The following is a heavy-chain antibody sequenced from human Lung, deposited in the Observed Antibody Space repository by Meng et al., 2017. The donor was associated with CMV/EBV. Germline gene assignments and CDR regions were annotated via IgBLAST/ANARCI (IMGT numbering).Heavy chain of an antibody. D-gene: IGHD2-2*01. CDR3: ARDRCSSTSCYFGSYYYVMDV. V-gene: IGHV4-31*03. Sequence: SETLSLTCTVSGGSISNGGYYWSWIRQHPGKGLEWIGCIYYSGSTYYNPSLKSRVTISVDTSKNQFSLKLSSVTAADTAVYYCARDRCSSTSCYFGSYYYVMDVWGQGTTVTVSS. J-gene: IGHJ6*02. CDR1: GGSISNGGYY. CDR2: IYYSGST.